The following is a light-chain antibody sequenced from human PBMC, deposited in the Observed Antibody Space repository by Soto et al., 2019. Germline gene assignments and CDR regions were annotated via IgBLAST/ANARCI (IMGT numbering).Light chain of an antibody. V-gene: IGKV3-15*01. J-gene: IGKJ1*01. Sequence: EIVMTQSPATLSVSPGERATLPCRASQSVSSNLAWYQQKPGQAPRLLIYGASTRATGIPARFSGSGSGTEFTRTISSLQSEDFAIYYCQQYNNWPRTFGQGTKVDIK. CDR2: GAS. CDR3: QQYNNWPRT. CDR1: QSVSSN.